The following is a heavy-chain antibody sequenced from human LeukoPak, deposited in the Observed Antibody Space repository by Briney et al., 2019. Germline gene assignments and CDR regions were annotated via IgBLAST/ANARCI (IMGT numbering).Heavy chain of an antibody. CDR1: GFTFNNHA. Sequence: PGGSLRLSCAASGFTFNNHAMVWVRQGPGKRPEWVSGITGSGDGTYYTDSVKGRFTISRDNSKNTLSLQMNSLRAEDTAVYYCAKDAAGSSSWANYWGQGALVTVSS. CDR2: ITGSGDGT. CDR3: AKDAAGSSSWANY. D-gene: IGHD6-13*01. J-gene: IGHJ4*02. V-gene: IGHV3-23*01.